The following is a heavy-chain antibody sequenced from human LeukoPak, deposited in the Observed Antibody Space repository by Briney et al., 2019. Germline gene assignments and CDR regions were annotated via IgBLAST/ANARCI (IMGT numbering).Heavy chain of an antibody. CDR2: INPNNGGT. V-gene: IGHV1-2*06. D-gene: IGHD5-18*01. CDR3: ARLGRQDTAMA. J-gene: IGHJ5*02. CDR1: GYTFTGYY. Sequence: ASVKVSCKASGYTFTGYYMHWVRQAPGQGLEWMGRINPNNGGTNFAQNFQARVTMAWDTSINTAYMELSRLTSDDTAVYYCARLGRQDTAMAWGQGTLVTVSP.